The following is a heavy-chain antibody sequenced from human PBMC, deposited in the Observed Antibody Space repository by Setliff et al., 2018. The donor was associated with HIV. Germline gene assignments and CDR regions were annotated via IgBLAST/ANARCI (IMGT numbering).Heavy chain of an antibody. Sequence: GGSLRLSCAASGFTFSFYSMNWVRQALGKGLEWVSYMSASSTTIYYADSVKGRFTISRDNAKNSLYLQMDSLRAEDTAVYYCARDLAVGFTPDYWGQGTLVTVSS. CDR1: GFTFSFYS. V-gene: IGHV3-48*01. J-gene: IGHJ4*02. CDR3: ARDLAVGFTPDY. CDR2: MSASSTTI. D-gene: IGHD2-15*01.